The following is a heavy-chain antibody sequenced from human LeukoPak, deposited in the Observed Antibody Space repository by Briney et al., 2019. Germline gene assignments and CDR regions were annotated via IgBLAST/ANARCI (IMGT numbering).Heavy chain of an antibody. CDR2: ISGSGGST. V-gene: IGHV3-23*01. Sequence: PGGSLRLSCAVSGFTCSSYAMNWVRQAPGKGLEWVSAISGSGGSTYYADSVKGRFTISRDNSKNTLYLQMNSLRAEDTAVYYCDSGGIDAFDIWGQGTMVTVSS. J-gene: IGHJ3*02. CDR1: GFTCSSYA. CDR3: DSGGIDAFDI. D-gene: IGHD2-15*01.